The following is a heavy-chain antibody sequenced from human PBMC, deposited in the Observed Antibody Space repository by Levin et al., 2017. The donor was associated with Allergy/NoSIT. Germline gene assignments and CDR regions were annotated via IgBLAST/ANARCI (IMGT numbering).Heavy chain of an antibody. CDR1: GYTFTGYY. CDR3: AVIKTLYGDYSWFDP. Sequence: ASVKVSCKASGYTFTGYYMHWVRQAPGQGLEWMGWINPNSGGTNYAQKFQGRVTMTRDTSISTAYMELSRLRSDDTAVYYCAVIKTLYGDYSWFDPWGQGTLVTVSS. V-gene: IGHV1-2*02. CDR2: INPNSGGT. J-gene: IGHJ5*02. D-gene: IGHD4-17*01.